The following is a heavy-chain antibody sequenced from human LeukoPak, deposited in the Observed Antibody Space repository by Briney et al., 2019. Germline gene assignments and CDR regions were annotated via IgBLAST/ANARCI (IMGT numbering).Heavy chain of an antibody. CDR1: GFSFSSHG. CDR2: ISSGSDYT. Sequence: GGPLRLSCAASGFSFSSHGMSWVRQAPWKGPEWVSSISSGSDYTFYADSVKGRFTISRDNSKNTLYLQMNSLRAEDTAVYYCARPNGYSSGSYYDLTWDYWGQGTLVTVPS. CDR3: ARPNGYSSGSYYDLTWDY. D-gene: IGHD3-22*01. V-gene: IGHV3-23*01. J-gene: IGHJ4*02.